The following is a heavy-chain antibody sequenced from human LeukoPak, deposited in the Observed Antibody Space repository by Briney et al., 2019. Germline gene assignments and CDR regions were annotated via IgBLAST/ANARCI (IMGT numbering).Heavy chain of an antibody. CDR3: AKPSCSSASCFRFDP. Sequence: GGSLRLSCAASGFTFSDYEMNWVRQAPGKGLEWVSHISNSGNIIYADSVKGRFTISRDNAKNSLYLQMNSLRAEDTAVYYCAKPSCSSASCFRFDPWGQGTPVTVSS. CDR2: ISNSGNII. J-gene: IGHJ5*02. CDR1: GFTFSDYE. D-gene: IGHD2-2*01. V-gene: IGHV3-48*03.